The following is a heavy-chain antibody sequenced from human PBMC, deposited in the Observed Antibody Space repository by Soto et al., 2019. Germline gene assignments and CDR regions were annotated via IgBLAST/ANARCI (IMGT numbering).Heavy chain of an antibody. CDR3: ARGGDPDY. Sequence: GGSLRLSCVASGFTFNYYRMHWVRQAPGKGLMWVSRLQTDGSHPDYADSVKGRFTISRDNAKNTLYLQMNNLRAEDTAVYYCARGGDPDYWGQGTLVTVSS. CDR1: GFTFNYYR. D-gene: IGHD2-21*02. J-gene: IGHJ4*02. CDR2: LQTDGSHP. V-gene: IGHV3-74*01.